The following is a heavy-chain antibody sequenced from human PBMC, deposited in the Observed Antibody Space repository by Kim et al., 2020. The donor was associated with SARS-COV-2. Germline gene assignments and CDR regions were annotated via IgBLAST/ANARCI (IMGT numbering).Heavy chain of an antibody. CDR2: INLNSGDT. Sequence: ASVKVSCKASGYTFTGYYMHWMRQAPGQGLEWMGRINLNSGDTIYAQKFQGRVTMTRDTSISTAYMELSSLRSDDTAVYYCARDGVGRNSGSYVDYWGQGTLVTVSS. D-gene: IGHD6-19*01. CDR3: ARDGVGRNSGSYVDY. J-gene: IGHJ4*02. CDR1: GYTFTGYY. V-gene: IGHV1-2*06.